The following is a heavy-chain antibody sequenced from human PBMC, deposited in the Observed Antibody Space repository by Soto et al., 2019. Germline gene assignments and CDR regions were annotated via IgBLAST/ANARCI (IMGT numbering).Heavy chain of an antibody. CDR3: ARDYYDSSGYLTRGYGWGV. V-gene: IGHV1-69*06. D-gene: IGHD3-22*01. Sequence: QVQLVQSGAEVKKPGSSVKVSCKASGGTFSSYAISWVRQAPGQGLEWMGGIIPMVGTANYAQRFRGRVTRTADKSTSTPYMELSILRSEATAVYYCARDYYDSSGYLTRGYGWGVWGQGTTVTVSS. CDR2: IIPMVGTA. J-gene: IGHJ6*02. CDR1: GGTFSSYA.